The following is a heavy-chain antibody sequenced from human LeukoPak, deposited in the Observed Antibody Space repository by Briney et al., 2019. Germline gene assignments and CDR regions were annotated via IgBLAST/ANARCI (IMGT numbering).Heavy chain of an antibody. V-gene: IGHV3-21*01. Sequence: PGGSLRLSCAASGFIFNSYSMNWVRQAPGKGLEWVSAISSSSSYKFNADSVKGRFTISRDNAGNLLYLQMNSLRAEDTAVYYCVRDNRDAFDIWGQGTMVTVSS. J-gene: IGHJ3*02. CDR2: ISSSSSYK. CDR3: VRDNRDAFDI. CDR1: GFIFNSYS.